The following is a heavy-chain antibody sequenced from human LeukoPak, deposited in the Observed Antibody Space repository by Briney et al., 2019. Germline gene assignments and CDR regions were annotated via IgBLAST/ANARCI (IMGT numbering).Heavy chain of an antibody. CDR1: GFTFNDYA. Sequence: PGGSLRLSCVASGFTFNDYAMSWVRQAPGKGLEWVSSISGSAGNTYYAGSVRGRFSISRDNSKNTLYLQMTSLRAEDTAVYFCATTSGDYILTAIYYWGQGTLVTVSS. CDR3: ATTSGDYILTAIYY. D-gene: IGHD4-17*01. V-gene: IGHV3-23*01. J-gene: IGHJ4*02. CDR2: ISGSAGNT.